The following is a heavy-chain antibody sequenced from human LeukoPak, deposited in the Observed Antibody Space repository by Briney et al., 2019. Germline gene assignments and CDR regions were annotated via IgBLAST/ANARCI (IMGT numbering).Heavy chain of an antibody. Sequence: SQTLSLTCTVSGGSISSGDYYWSWIRQPPGKVLELIGYIYYSRSTYYNPSLKSLVTISVDTSNNQFSLKLSSVTAADTAVYYCARDNYGSGSHAPGVWFDPWGQGTLVTVSS. V-gene: IGHV4-30-4*01. CDR1: GGSISSGDYY. J-gene: IGHJ5*02. CDR2: IYYSRST. D-gene: IGHD3-10*01. CDR3: ARDNYGSGSHAPGVWFDP.